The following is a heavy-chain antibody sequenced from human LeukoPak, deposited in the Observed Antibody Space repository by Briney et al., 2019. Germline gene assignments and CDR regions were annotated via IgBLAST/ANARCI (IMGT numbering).Heavy chain of an antibody. CDR1: GFTFSSYA. CDR3: AKDPDFWRGYYYYFDY. Sequence: GGSLRLSCAASGFTFSSYAMSWVRQAPGKGLEWVSAISGSGSRTYYADSVKGRFTISRDNSRNTLWLQMNSLRAEDTAVYYCAKDPDFWRGYYYYFDYWGQGTLVTVSS. V-gene: IGHV3-23*01. D-gene: IGHD3-3*01. CDR2: ISGSGSRT. J-gene: IGHJ4*02.